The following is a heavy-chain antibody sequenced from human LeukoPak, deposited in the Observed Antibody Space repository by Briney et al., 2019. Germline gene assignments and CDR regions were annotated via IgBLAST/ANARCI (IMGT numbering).Heavy chain of an antibody. J-gene: IGHJ4*02. CDR1: GYTFTGYY. V-gene: IGHV1-2*02. CDR2: INPNSGGT. D-gene: IGHD3-22*01. CDR3: AEVPYYYDSSGYTLDY. Sequence: APVKFSCKASGYTFTGYYMHWVRQAPGQGLEWLGWINPNSGGTNYAQKFQGRVTMTRDTSISTAYMELSRLRSDDTAVYYCAEVPYYYDSSGYTLDYWAREPWSPSPQ.